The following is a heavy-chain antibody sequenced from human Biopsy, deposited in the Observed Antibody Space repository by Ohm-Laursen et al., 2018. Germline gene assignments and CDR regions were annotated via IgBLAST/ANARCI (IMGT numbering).Heavy chain of an antibody. J-gene: IGHJ6*02. Sequence: PSQTLSLPCTVSGDSVTKYYWSWIPQPPGKGLEWIGHNYYSVMTNYNPSLQSRVSISVDTSRNQVSLTLSSVTAADAAVYYCARDSGILNYGNFKYYHYYGMDVWGQGTKVTVSS. V-gene: IGHV4-59*02. D-gene: IGHD4-11*01. CDR3: ARDSGILNYGNFKYYHYYGMDV. CDR1: GDSVTKYY. CDR2: NYYSVMT.